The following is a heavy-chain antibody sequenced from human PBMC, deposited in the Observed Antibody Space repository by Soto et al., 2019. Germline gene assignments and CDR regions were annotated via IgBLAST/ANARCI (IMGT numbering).Heavy chain of an antibody. CDR3: ASSYCSGGSCYKGAFDI. CDR1: GGSISSGGYY. CDR2: IYYSGST. V-gene: IGHV4-31*03. D-gene: IGHD2-15*01. Sequence: PSETLSLTCTVSGGSISSGGYYWSWIRRHPGKGLEWIGYIYYSGSTYYNPSLKSRVTISVDTSKNQFSLKLSSVTAADTAVYYCASSYCSGGSCYKGAFDIWGQGTMVTVSS. J-gene: IGHJ3*02.